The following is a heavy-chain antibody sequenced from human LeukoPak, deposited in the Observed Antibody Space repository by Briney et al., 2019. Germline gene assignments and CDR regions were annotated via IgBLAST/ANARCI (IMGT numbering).Heavy chain of an antibody. D-gene: IGHD3-3*01. J-gene: IGHJ5*02. CDR2: IYTTGST. Sequence: SETLSLTCTVSGGSISSYYWTWIRQPAGKGLEWIGRIYTTGSTNYNPSLNSRVTMSVDTSKNQFSLKLSSVTAADTAVYYCARSITIFGVVINRLYWFDPWGQGTLVTVSS. V-gene: IGHV4-4*07. CDR1: GGSISSYY. CDR3: ARSITIFGVVINRLYWFDP.